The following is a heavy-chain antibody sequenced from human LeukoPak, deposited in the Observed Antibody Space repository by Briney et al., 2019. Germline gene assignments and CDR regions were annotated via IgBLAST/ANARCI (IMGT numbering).Heavy chain of an antibody. Sequence: ASVKVSCKASGYTFTGYYMHWVRQAPGQGLEWMGWINPNSGGTNYAQKFQGRVTMTRDTSISTAYMELSRLRSDDTAVYYCARDAYIWGSYRPTLDYRGQGTLVTVSS. CDR1: GYTFTGYY. J-gene: IGHJ4*02. V-gene: IGHV1-2*02. CDR2: INPNSGGT. D-gene: IGHD3-16*02. CDR3: ARDAYIWGSYRPTLDY.